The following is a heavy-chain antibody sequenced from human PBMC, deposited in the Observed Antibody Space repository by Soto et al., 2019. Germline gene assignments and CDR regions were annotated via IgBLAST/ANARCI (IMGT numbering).Heavy chain of an antibody. CDR1: GFTFSSYA. D-gene: IGHD4-17*01. Sequence: GGSLRLSCAASGFTFSSYAMHWVRQAPGKGLEYVSAISSNGGSTYYANSVKGRFTISRDNSKNTLYLQMGSLRAEDMAVYYCARALTHDYGDYDPGYYYMDVWGKGTTVTVSS. CDR2: ISSNGGST. CDR3: ARALTHDYGDYDPGYYYMDV. J-gene: IGHJ6*03. V-gene: IGHV3-64*01.